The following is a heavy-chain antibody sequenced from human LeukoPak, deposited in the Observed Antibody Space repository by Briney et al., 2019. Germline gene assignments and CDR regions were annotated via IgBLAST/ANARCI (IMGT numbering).Heavy chain of an antibody. CDR2: ISSNGGST. CDR3: ARGRGIAVAGLIDY. V-gene: IGHV3-64*02. D-gene: IGHD6-19*01. CDR1: GFTFSSYA. Sequence: GGSLRLSCAASGFTFSSYAMHWVRQAPGEGLEYVSAISSNGGSTYYADSVKGRFTISRDNSKNTLYLQMGGLRAEDMAVYYCARGRGIAVAGLIDYWGQGTLVTVSS. J-gene: IGHJ4*02.